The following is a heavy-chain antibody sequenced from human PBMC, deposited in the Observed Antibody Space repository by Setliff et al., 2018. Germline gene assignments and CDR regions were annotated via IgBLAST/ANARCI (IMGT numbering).Heavy chain of an antibody. J-gene: IGHJ3*02. CDR3: AREVSTGENSGCDI. CDR2: INPSGGRL. D-gene: IGHD3-9*01. CDR1: GYTFTNYY. Sequence: ASVKVSCKASGYTFTNYYIHWVRQTPGQGLEWMGIINPSGGRLSYAEKFQDRVTMTRDTSTNTVYMDLSSLRDDDTAVYYCAREVSTGENSGCDIWGQGTVVT. V-gene: IGHV1-46*01.